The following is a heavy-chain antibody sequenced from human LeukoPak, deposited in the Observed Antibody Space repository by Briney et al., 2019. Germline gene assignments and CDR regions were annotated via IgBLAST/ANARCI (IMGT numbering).Heavy chain of an antibody. CDR3: ARDLDCGGDCPPYNWFDP. V-gene: IGHV1-18*01. CDR1: GYTFTIYG. Sequence: ASVKVSCKVSGYTFTIYGISWVRQAPAQGHEWMGWISAYNGNTNYAQKLQGRVTMTTDTSTSTAYMELRSLRSDDTAVYYCARDLDCGGDCPPYNWFDPWGQGTLVTVSS. CDR2: ISAYNGNT. J-gene: IGHJ5*02. D-gene: IGHD2-21*02.